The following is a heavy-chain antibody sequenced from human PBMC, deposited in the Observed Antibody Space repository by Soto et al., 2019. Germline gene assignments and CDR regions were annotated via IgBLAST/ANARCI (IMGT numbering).Heavy chain of an antibody. CDR2: INSDGSST. CDR3: ARSRNLITMVRGVMYYFDY. V-gene: IGHV3-74*01. Sequence: GGSLRLSCTASGFTFSSYWRHWVRQAPGKGLVWVSRINSDGSSTSYADSVKGRFTISRDNAKNTLYPQMNSLRAEDTAVYYCARSRNLITMVRGVMYYFDYWGQGTLVTVSS. J-gene: IGHJ4*02. CDR1: GFTFSSYW. D-gene: IGHD3-10*01.